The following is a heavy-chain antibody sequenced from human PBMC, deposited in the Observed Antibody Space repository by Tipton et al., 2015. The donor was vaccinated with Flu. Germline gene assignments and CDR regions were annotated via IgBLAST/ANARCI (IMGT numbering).Heavy chain of an antibody. Sequence: TLSLTCTVSGGSISSYYWSWIRQPPGKGLEWIGYIYYSGSTNYNPSLKSRVTISVDTSKNQFSLKLSSVTAADTAVYYCARTRAGAAAGKYYYYYYYMDVWGKGTTVTVSS. J-gene: IGHJ6*03. CDR1: GGSISSYY. CDR3: ARTRAGAAAGKYYYYYYYMDV. CDR2: IYYSGST. V-gene: IGHV4-59*12. D-gene: IGHD6-13*01.